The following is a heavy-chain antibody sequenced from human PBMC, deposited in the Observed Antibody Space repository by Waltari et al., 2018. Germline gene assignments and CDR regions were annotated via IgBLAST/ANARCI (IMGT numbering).Heavy chain of an antibody. J-gene: IGHJ3*02. V-gene: IGHV4-38-2*01. CDR2: IYHSGGT. CDR1: GYSISSGYY. CDR3: ARAAVTVRGVITDAFDI. Sequence: QVQLQESGPGLVKPSETLSLTCAVSGYSISSGYYWGWILQPPGKGLEWIGSIYHSGGTDYDPSLKSRVTRSVDTSKNQFALKLSSVTAADTAVYYGARAAVTVRGVITDAFDIWGQGTMVTVSS. D-gene: IGHD3-10*01.